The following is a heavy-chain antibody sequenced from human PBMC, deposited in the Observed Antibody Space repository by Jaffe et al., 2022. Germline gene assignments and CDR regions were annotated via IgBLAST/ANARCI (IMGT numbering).Heavy chain of an antibody. CDR3: ARCTNGIDAFDI. D-gene: IGHD1-26*01. Sequence: QVQLQESGPGLVKPSETLSLTCAVSGYSISSGYYWGWIRQPPGKGLEWIGSIYHSGSTYYNPSLKSRVTISVDTSKNQFSLKLSSVTAADTAVYYCARCTNGIDAFDIWGQGTMVTVSS. CDR2: IYHSGST. V-gene: IGHV4-38-2*01. J-gene: IGHJ3*02. CDR1: GYSISSGYY.